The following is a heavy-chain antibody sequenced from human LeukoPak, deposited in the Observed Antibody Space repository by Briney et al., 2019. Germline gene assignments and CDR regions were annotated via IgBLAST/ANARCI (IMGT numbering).Heavy chain of an antibody. D-gene: IGHD4-17*01. J-gene: IGHJ3*01. V-gene: IGHV1-2*02. CDR2: VDPNNGAT. Sequence: ASVKVSFKTSGYTFTGLSGYFIEWVRQAPGQGLEWMGWVDPNNGATLYAQKFEGRVTMTRDTSLATSYMEVTRLTSEDTAVYYCAKSRAALRGVDPFGVWGLGTVVTVS. CDR1: GYTFTGLSGYF. CDR3: AKSRAALRGVDPFGV.